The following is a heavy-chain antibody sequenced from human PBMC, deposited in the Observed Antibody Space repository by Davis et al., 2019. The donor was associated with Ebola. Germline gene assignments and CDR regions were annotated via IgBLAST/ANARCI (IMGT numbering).Heavy chain of an antibody. CDR2: IYYSGST. CDR3: ARGGSYGLFDY. Sequence: SETLSLTCTVSGGSISSGDYYWSWIRQPPGKGLEWIGYIYYSGSTNYNPSLKSRVTISVDTSKNQFSLKLSSVTAADTAVYYCARGGSYGLFDYWGQGTLVTVSS. J-gene: IGHJ4*02. V-gene: IGHV4-61*08. D-gene: IGHD4-17*01. CDR1: GGSISSGDYY.